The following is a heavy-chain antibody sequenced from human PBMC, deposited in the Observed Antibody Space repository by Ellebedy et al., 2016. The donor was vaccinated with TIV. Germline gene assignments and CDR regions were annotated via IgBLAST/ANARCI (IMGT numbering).Heavy chain of an antibody. V-gene: IGHV4-59*01. J-gene: IGHJ6*03. D-gene: IGHD6-6*01. CDR1: GGSISSYY. Sequence: SETLSLXXTVSGGSISSYYWSWIRQPPGKGLEWIGYIYYSGSTNYNPSLKSRVTISVDTSKNQFSLKLRSVTAADTAVYYCARVGSSSYYYYYYMDVWGKGTTVTVSS. CDR2: IYYSGST. CDR3: ARVGSSSYYYYYYMDV.